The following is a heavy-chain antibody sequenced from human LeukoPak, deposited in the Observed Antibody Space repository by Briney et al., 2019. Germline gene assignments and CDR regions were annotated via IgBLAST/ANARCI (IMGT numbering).Heavy chain of an antibody. CDR3: TTNYYDSSGQKPGPRDY. CDR2: ISGSGGST. D-gene: IGHD3-22*01. CDR1: GFTFSSYA. Sequence: GGSLRLSCAASGFTFSSYAMSWVRQAPGKGLEWVSAISGSGGSTYYADSVKGRFTISRDDSKNTLYLQMNSLKTEDTAVYYCTTNYYDSSGQKPGPRDYWGQGTLVTVSS. V-gene: IGHV3-23*01. J-gene: IGHJ4*02.